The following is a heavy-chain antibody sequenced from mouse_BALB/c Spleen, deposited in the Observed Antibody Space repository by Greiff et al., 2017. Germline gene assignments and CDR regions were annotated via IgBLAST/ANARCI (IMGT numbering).Heavy chain of an antibody. CDR1: GYSITSGYY. Sequence: EVKLQESGPGLVKPSQSLSLTCSVTGYSITSGYYWNWIRQFPGNKLEWMGYISYDGSNNYNPSLKNRISITRDTSKNLFFLKLNSVTTEDTATYYCASGITTGAWFAYWGQGTLVTVSA. CDR3: ASGITTGAWFAY. CDR2: ISYDGSN. D-gene: IGHD1-1*01. J-gene: IGHJ3*01. V-gene: IGHV3-6*02.